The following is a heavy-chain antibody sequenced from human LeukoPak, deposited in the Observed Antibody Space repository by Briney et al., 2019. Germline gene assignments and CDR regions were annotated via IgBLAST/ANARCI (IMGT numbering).Heavy chain of an antibody. D-gene: IGHD3-9*01. V-gene: IGHV5-51*01. CDR2: IYPGDSKT. CDR3: ARTDILTXYSTYHFDY. Sequence: GESLKISCKGSGYSFTNYWIGWVRQMPGKGLEWMGIIYPGDSKTTYSPSFQGLVTISADKSISTAYLQWNNLKAPDTATYYXARTDILTXYSTYHFDYWGQGTLVTVSS. J-gene: IGHJ4*02. CDR1: GYSFTNYW.